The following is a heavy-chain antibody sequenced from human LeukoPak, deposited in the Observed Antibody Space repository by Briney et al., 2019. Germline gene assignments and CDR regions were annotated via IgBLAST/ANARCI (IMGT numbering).Heavy chain of an antibody. D-gene: IGHD2-15*01. Sequence: ASVKVSCKASGYTFTGYYMHWVRQAPGQGLEWMGWINPSSGGTNYAQKFQGRVTMTRDTSISTAYMELSRLRSDDTAVYYCARDIVVVVAATPEYFQHWGQGTLVTVSS. J-gene: IGHJ1*01. V-gene: IGHV1-2*02. CDR3: ARDIVVVVAATPEYFQH. CDR1: GYTFTGYY. CDR2: INPSSGGT.